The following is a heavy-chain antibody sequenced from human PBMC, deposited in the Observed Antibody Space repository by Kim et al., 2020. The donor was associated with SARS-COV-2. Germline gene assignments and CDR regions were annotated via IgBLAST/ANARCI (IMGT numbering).Heavy chain of an antibody. V-gene: IGHV4-30-4*01. D-gene: IGHD4-17*01. CDR2: IYYSGST. J-gene: IGHJ4*02. CDR3: ARADYGDYERGLYYFDY. CDR1: GGSISSGDYY. Sequence: SETLSLTCTVSGGSISSGDYYWSWIRQPPGKGLEWIGYIYYSGSTYYNPSLKSRVTISVDTSKNQFSLKLSSVTAADTAVYYCARADYGDYERGLYYFDYWGQGTLVTVSS.